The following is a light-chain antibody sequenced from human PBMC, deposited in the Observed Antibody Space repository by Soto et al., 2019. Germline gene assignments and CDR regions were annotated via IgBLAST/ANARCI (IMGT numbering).Light chain of an antibody. Sequence: EIGLTQSPGTLSLSPGERDTLSCTASQSVSSSYLAWYQQKPGQAPRLLIYGAPSRATGIPDRFSGSGSGTDFTLTISRLEAEEFAVYYCQQYGSAFTFGPGTKVDIK. V-gene: IGKV3-20*01. CDR2: GAP. J-gene: IGKJ3*01. CDR3: QQYGSAFT. CDR1: QSVSSSY.